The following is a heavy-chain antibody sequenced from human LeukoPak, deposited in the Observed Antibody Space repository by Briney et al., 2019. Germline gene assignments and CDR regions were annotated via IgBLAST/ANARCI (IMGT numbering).Heavy chain of an antibody. CDR2: ISSSSTYT. D-gene: IGHD6-19*01. CDR1: GFTFSDYY. V-gene: IGHV3-11*05. CDR3: ARDLKGSAWYVDD. J-gene: IGHJ4*02. Sequence: GGSLRLSCAASGFTFSDYYMPWIRPAPGKGLDGLSYISSSSTYTNYADSVKGRFTISRDNAKNSLYLQMNSLRAEDTAVYYCARDLKGSAWYVDDSGQGTLVTVSS.